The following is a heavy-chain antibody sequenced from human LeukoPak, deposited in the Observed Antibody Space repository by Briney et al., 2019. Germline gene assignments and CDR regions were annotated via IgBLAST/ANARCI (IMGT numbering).Heavy chain of an antibody. V-gene: IGHV4-4*07. CDR2: IYTSGTT. Sequence: SETLSLSCTVSGGSISSYYWSWNRQPAGKGLEWIGRIYTSGTTNYNPSLKSRVTMSVDTSKNQFSLKLSSMTAADTAVYYCAREGIYQPDDYWGQGTLVTVSS. D-gene: IGHD2-2*01. J-gene: IGHJ4*02. CDR3: AREGIYQPDDY. CDR1: GGSISSYY.